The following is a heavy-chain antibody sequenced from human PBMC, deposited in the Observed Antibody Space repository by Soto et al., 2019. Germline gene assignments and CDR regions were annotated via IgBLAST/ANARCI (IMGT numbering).Heavy chain of an antibody. Sequence: QVQLQESGPGLVKPSETLSLTCTVSGGSISSYYWSWIRQPPGKGLEWIGYIYYSGSTNYNPSLKRRVTISVDTSKNQFSLTLSSVTAADTAVYYCARRGQDCSGGSCYYGAFDIWGQGTMVTVSS. D-gene: IGHD2-15*01. CDR1: GGSISSYY. V-gene: IGHV4-59*08. CDR3: ARRGQDCSGGSCYYGAFDI. CDR2: IYYSGST. J-gene: IGHJ3*02.